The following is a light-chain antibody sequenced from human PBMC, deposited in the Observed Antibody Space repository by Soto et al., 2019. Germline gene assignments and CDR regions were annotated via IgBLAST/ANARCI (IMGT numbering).Light chain of an antibody. CDR2: AAS. CDR3: QQYHNWWT. J-gene: IGKJ1*01. Sequence: EIVMTQSPATLSVSPGERATLSCRASQSVGSNLAWFQQKPGQPPRLLIYAASTRATGIPARFSGSGSGTEFTLTISSLQSEDFAVYYCQQYHNWWTFGQGTKVDIK. V-gene: IGKV3-15*01. CDR1: QSVGSN.